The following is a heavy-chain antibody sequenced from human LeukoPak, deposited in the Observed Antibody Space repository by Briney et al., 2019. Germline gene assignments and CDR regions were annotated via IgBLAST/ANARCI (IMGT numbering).Heavy chain of an antibody. V-gene: IGHV4-34*01. D-gene: IGHD2-2*01. CDR2: INHSGST. CDR3: ARGALAAIKGSTTGWFDP. J-gene: IGHJ5*02. Sequence: PSETLSLTCAVYGGSFSGYYWSWIRQPPGKGLEWIGEINHSGSTNYNPSLKSRATISVDTSKNQFSLKLSSVTAADTAVYYCARGALAAIKGSTTGWFDPWGQGTLVTVSS. CDR1: GGSFSGYY.